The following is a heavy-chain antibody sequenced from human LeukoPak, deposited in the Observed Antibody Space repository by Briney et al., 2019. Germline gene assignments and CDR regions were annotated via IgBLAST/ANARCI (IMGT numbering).Heavy chain of an antibody. Sequence: GGSLRLSCAASGFTFSSYAMSWVRQAPGKGLEWVSAISGSGGSTYYADSVKGRFTISRDNSKNTLYLQMNSLRAEDTAVYHCAKDLSLVRGVIRAFDIWGQGTMVTVSS. J-gene: IGHJ3*02. CDR2: ISGSGGST. D-gene: IGHD3-10*01. CDR3: AKDLSLVRGVIRAFDI. CDR1: GFTFSSYA. V-gene: IGHV3-23*01.